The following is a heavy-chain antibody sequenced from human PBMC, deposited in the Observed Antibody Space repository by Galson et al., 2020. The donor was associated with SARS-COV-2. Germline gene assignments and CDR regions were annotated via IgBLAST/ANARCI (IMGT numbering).Heavy chain of an antibody. Sequence: GGSLRLSCAASGFTFSSYAMHWVRQAPGKGLEWVAVISYDGSNKYYADSVKGRFTISRDNSKNTLYLQMNSLRAEDTAVYYCARAGSGCSSTSCYAVEPSWFDPWGQGTLVTVSS. CDR1: GFTFSSYA. D-gene: IGHD2-2*01. V-gene: IGHV3-30-3*01. CDR3: ARAGSGCSSTSCYAVEPSWFDP. J-gene: IGHJ5*02. CDR2: ISYDGSNK.